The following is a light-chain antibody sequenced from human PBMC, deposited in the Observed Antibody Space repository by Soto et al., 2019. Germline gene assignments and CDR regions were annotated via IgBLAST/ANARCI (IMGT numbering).Light chain of an antibody. CDR1: TGAVTSAHY. J-gene: IGLJ2*01. V-gene: IGLV7-46*01. Sequence: QAVVTQEPSLTVSPGETVTLTCGSSTGAVTSAHYPYWFQQRPGQAPRTLIYDTSNKHSRTPARFSGSLLGGKAALTLSGAQPEDEAEYYCFLSYSGARKVFGGATKLTVL. CDR3: FLSYSGARKV. CDR2: DTS.